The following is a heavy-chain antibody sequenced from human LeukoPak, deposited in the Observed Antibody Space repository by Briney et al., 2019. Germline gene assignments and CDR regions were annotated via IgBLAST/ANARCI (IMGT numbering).Heavy chain of an antibody. CDR2: ISWNSGSI. V-gene: IGHV3-9*01. CDR3: VKDNRYYYGMDV. J-gene: IGHJ6*02. Sequence: GGSLRLSCAASGFTFNDYAMHWVRQVPGKGLEWVSGISWNSGSIGYADSVKGRFTISRDNAKNSLYLRMNSLRGEDTALYYCVKDNRYYYGMDVWGQGTTVTVSS. CDR1: GFTFNDYA.